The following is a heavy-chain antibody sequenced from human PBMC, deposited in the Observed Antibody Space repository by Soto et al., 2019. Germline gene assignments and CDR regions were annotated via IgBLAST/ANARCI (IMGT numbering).Heavy chain of an antibody. J-gene: IGHJ6*02. CDR2: ISSSGSTI. CDR1: GFTFSDYY. CDR3: ARDLPSYYYGSESYYKPHGMDV. Sequence: GGSLRLSCAASGFTFSDYYMSWIRQAPGKGLEWVSYISSSGSTIYYADSVKGRFTISRDNAKNSLYLQMNSLRAEDTAVYYCARDLPSYYYGSESYYKPHGMDVWGQGTTVTVSS. D-gene: IGHD3-10*01. V-gene: IGHV3-11*01.